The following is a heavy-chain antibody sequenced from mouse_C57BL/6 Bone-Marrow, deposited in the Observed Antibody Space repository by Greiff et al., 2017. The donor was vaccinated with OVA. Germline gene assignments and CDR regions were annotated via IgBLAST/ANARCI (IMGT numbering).Heavy chain of an antibody. V-gene: IGHV1-61*01. J-gene: IGHJ2*01. D-gene: IGHD5-1*01. CDR1: GYTFTSYW. Sequence: QVQLKQPGAELVRPGSSVKLSCKASGYTFTSYWMDWVKQRPGQGLEWIGNIYPSDSETHYNQKFKDKATLTVDKSSSTAYMQLSSLTSEDSAVFYCAVPDLDHGGKGTTLTVPS. CDR2: IYPSDSET. CDR3: AVPDLDH.